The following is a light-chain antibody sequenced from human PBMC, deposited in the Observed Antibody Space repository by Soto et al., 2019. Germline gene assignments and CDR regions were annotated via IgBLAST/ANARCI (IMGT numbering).Light chain of an antibody. J-gene: IGKJ3*01. CDR3: QQYNSYSIFT. Sequence: DIQMTQSPSTLSAFVGDRVIITCRTSQSINGWLAWYQQVPGKPPKLLIYKTSSLESGVPSRFSGSGSGTEFTLIITNLQPDDFATYYCQQYNSYSIFTFGPGTKVDIK. CDR2: KTS. CDR1: QSINGW. V-gene: IGKV1-5*03.